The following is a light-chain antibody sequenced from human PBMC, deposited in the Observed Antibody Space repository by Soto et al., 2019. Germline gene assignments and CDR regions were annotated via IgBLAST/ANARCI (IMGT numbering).Light chain of an antibody. CDR2: GAS. V-gene: IGKV3-15*01. Sequence: EIVMTQSPATLSVSPGERATLSCRASQSVSSNLAWYQQKPGQAPRLLIYGASTRATGIPARFSGSGSGTEFPLIIGSLQSEDFAVYYSQQYNNWARYTYGQGTKLEIK. CDR3: QQYNNWARYT. J-gene: IGKJ2*01. CDR1: QSVSSN.